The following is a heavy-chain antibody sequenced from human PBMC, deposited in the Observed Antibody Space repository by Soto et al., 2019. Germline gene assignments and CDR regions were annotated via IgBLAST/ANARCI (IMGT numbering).Heavy chain of an antibody. D-gene: IGHD3-10*01. CDR2: INAGNGNT. V-gene: IGHV1-3*01. CDR1: GYTFTSYA. CDR3: ARGGSGSYYNRRPPRDNWFDP. Sequence: ASVKVSCKASGYTFTSYAMHWVRQAPGQRLEWMGWINAGNGNTKYSQKFQGRVTITRDTSASTAYMELSSLRSEDTAVYYCARGGSGSYYNRRPPRDNWFDPWGQGTLVTVSS. J-gene: IGHJ5*02.